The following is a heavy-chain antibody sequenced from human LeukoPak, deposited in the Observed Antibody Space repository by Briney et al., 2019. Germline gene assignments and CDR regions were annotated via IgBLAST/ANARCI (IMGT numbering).Heavy chain of an antibody. J-gene: IGHJ6*02. Sequence: PGGSLRLSCAASGFTFSSYWMSWVRQAPGKGLEWVANIKQDGSEKYYVDSVKGRFTICRDNAKNSLYLQMNSLRAEDTAVYYCARGEYCSGGSCYSTTPYYYYGMDVWGQGTTVTVSS. CDR1: GFTFSSYW. CDR2: IKQDGSEK. CDR3: ARGEYCSGGSCYSTTPYYYYGMDV. V-gene: IGHV3-7*01. D-gene: IGHD2-15*01.